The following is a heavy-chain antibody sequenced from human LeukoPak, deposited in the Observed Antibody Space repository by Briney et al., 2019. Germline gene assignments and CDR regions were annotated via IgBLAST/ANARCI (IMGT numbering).Heavy chain of an antibody. J-gene: IGHJ4*02. CDR3: AKDWSGSYAD. CDR1: GFTFSSYA. CDR2: ISGSGGST. V-gene: IGHV3-23*01. D-gene: IGHD1-26*01. Sequence: LSGGSLRLSCAASGFTFSSYAMSWVRQAPGKGLVWVSAISGSGGSTYYAHSVKGRFTISRDNSKNTLYLQMNSLRAEDTAVYYCAKDWSGSYADWGQGTLVTVSS.